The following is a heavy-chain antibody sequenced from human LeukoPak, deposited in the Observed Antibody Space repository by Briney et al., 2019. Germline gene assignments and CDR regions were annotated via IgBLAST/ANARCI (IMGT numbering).Heavy chain of an antibody. Sequence: SETLSLTCTVSGGSISGYYWSWIRQAPGKGLEWIGNIYYSGTTNYSPSLKSRVTISLDTSKNQFSLKLTSVTAADTAVYYCARHGILGSITYPLDFRGQGTLVTVSS. CDR3: ARHGILGSITYPLDF. V-gene: IGHV4-59*08. J-gene: IGHJ4*02. CDR2: IYYSGTT. D-gene: IGHD3-16*01. CDR1: GGSISGYY.